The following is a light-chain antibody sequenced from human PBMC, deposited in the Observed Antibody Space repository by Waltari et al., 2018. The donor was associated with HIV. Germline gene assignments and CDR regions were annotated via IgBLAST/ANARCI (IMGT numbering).Light chain of an antibody. CDR1: SGHSRYG. Sequence: QLMLTQSPSASASLGGSVPLTCTLDSGHSRYGIAGHQQQPEKGPRFLMRVKYDGSHIKGDGIPDRFSGSSSGAERYLTISSLRSEDEADYYCQTWGAGDHVFGGGTKLTVL. V-gene: IGLV4-69*02. CDR3: QTWGAGDHV. J-gene: IGLJ2*01. CDR2: VKYDGSH.